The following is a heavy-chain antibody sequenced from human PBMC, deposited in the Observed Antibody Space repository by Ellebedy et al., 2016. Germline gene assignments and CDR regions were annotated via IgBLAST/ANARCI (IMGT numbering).Heavy chain of an antibody. D-gene: IGHD5-18*01. J-gene: IGHJ4*02. CDR3: ARDSAISSAGQDDY. CDR2: IKPDGSGK. V-gene: IGHV3-7*01. Sequence: GGSLRLSXVVSGFTFSNYWMSWVRQAPGKGLEWLANIKPDGSGKYYVDSVKGRFTISRDNSKNSLYLQMNSLRAEDTAVYYCARDSAISSAGQDDYWGQGTLVTVSS. CDR1: GFTFSNYW.